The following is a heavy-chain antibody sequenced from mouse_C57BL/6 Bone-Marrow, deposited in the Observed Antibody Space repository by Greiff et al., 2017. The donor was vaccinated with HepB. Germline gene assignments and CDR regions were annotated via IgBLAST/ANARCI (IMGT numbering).Heavy chain of an antibody. CDR2: ISNLAYSI. CDR1: GFTFSDYG. D-gene: IGHD2-3*01. V-gene: IGHV5-15*01. CDR3: ARGPDYDGYHYAMDY. Sequence: EVQWVESGGGLVQPGGSLKLSCAASGFTFSDYGMAWVRQAPRKGPEWVAFISNLAYSIYYADTVTGRFTISRENAKNTLYLEMSSLRSEDTAMYYCARGPDYDGYHYAMDYWGQGTSVTVSS. J-gene: IGHJ4*01.